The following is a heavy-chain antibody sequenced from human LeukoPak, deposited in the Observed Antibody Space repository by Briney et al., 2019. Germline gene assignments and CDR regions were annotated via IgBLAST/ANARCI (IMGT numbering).Heavy chain of an antibody. CDR1: GFTFSTYW. CDR2: IKSDGSGT. J-gene: IGHJ4*02. CDR3: ARGAYCGGDCPLPNALY. V-gene: IGHV3-74*01. Sequence: PGGSLRLSCAASGFTFSTYWMHWVRQAPGKGLVWVSRIKSDGSGTTYADSVKGRFTFSRDNAENTLYLQMNSLRPEDTAVYYCARGAYCGGDCPLPNALYWGQGALVTVSS. D-gene: IGHD2-21*01.